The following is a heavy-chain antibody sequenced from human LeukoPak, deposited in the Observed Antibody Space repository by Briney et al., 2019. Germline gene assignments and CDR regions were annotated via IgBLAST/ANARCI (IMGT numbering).Heavy chain of an antibody. CDR1: GFTFSSYA. V-gene: IGHV3-30*04. CDR3: ARDQEDVAVAIAYYYYYGMDV. Sequence: PGGSLRLSCAASGFTFSSYAMHWVRQAPGKGLEWVAVISYDGSNKYYADSVKGRFTISRDNSKNTLYLQMNSLRAEDTAVYYCARDQEDVAVAIAYYYYYGMDVWGQGTTVTVSS. J-gene: IGHJ6*02. CDR2: ISYDGSNK. D-gene: IGHD6-19*01.